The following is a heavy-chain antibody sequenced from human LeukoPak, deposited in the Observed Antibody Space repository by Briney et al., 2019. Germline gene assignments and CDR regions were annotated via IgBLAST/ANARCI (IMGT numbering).Heavy chain of an antibody. CDR1: GYTFTGYY. J-gene: IGHJ6*02. Sequence: ASVKVSCKASGYTFTGYYMHWVRQAPGQGLEWMGWINPNSGGTNYAQKFQGRVTMTRDTSISTAYMELSRLRSDGTAVYYCARAGDYYSYGMDVWGQGTTVTVSS. CDR2: INPNSGGT. D-gene: IGHD7-27*01. CDR3: ARAGDYYSYGMDV. V-gene: IGHV1-2*02.